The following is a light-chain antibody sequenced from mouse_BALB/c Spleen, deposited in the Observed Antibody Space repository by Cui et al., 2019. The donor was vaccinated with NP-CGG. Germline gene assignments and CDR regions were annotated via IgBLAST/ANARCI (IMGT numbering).Light chain of an antibody. CDR2: GTN. CDR1: TGAVTTSNY. J-gene: IGLJ1*01. Sequence: QHVVTHEAALTTSPGETVTLTCRSSTGAVTTSNYANWVQEKPDHLFTGLIGGTNNRAPGVPARFSGSLIGDKAALTITGAQTEDEAIYFCALWYSNHWVFGGGTKLTVL. CDR3: ALWYSNHWV. V-gene: IGLV1*01.